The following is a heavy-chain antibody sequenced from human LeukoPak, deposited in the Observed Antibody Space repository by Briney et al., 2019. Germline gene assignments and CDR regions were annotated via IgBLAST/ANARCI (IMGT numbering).Heavy chain of an antibody. CDR1: GYTFTGYY. CDR3: ARAPAPYSSSWYMDFDY. D-gene: IGHD6-13*01. CDR2: INPNSGGT. Sequence: ASVKVSCTASGYTFTGYYMHWVRQAPGQGLEWMGWINPNSGGTNYAQKFQGWVTMTRDTSISTAYMELSRLRSDDTAVYYCARAPAPYSSSWYMDFDYWGQGTLVTVSS. J-gene: IGHJ4*02. V-gene: IGHV1-2*04.